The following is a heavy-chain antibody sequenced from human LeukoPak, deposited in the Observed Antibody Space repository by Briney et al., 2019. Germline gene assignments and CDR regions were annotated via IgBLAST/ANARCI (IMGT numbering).Heavy chain of an antibody. J-gene: IGHJ6*02. CDR1: AGSISSYY. Sequence: SETLSLTCTVSAGSISSYYWSWIRQPPGKGLEWIGYIYYSGSTNYNPSLKSRVTISVGTSKNQFSLKLSSVTAADTAVYYCARLPAAIYGMDVWGQGTTVTVSS. CDR3: ARLPAAIYGMDV. D-gene: IGHD2-2*02. V-gene: IGHV4-59*08. CDR2: IYYSGST.